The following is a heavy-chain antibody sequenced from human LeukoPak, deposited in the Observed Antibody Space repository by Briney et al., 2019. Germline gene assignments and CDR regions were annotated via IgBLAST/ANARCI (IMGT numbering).Heavy chain of an antibody. V-gene: IGHV3-23*01. J-gene: IGHJ5*02. CDR2: IFGSGEST. CDR3: AKYRDIFPTPPDR. D-gene: IGHD3-3*02. CDR1: GFTFSSYA. Sequence: GGSLRLSCAASGFTFSSYAMTWVRQAPGKGLEWVSSIFGSGESTYYTDSVKGRFTISRDNSKNTVYLQMNSLRVEDTATYYCAKYRDIFPTPPDRWGQGALVTVSS.